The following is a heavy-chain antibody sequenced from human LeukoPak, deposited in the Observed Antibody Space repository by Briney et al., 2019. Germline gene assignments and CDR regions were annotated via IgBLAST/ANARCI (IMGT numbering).Heavy chain of an antibody. D-gene: IGHD6-13*01. CDR1: GGSISSGSYY. J-gene: IGHJ4*02. V-gene: IGHV4-61*02. CDR2: IYTSGST. CDR3: ARDGGYSSSWIHFDY. Sequence: PSGTLSLTCTVSGGSISSGSYYWSWIRQPAGKGLEWIGRIYTSGSTNYNPSLKSRVTMSVDTSKNQFSLKLSSVTAADTAVYYCARDGGYSSSWIHFDYWGQGTLVIVSS.